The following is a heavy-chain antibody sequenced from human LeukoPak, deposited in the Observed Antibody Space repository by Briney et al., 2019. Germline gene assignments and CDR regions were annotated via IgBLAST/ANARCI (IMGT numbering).Heavy chain of an antibody. Sequence: SETLPLTCTVSGGPISRYLWRWLRQPPGKGLEWIGYIYYSRSTNYNPSLKSRVTISVDTSKNQFSLKLSSVTAADTAVYYCARGTRSSSYIDFDYWGQGTLVTVSS. J-gene: IGHJ4*02. V-gene: IGHV4-59*01. CDR1: GGPISRYL. CDR2: IYYSRST. D-gene: IGHD6-6*01. CDR3: ARGTRSSSYIDFDY.